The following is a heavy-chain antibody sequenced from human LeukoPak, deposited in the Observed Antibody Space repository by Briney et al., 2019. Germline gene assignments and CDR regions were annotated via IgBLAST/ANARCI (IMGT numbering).Heavy chain of an antibody. D-gene: IGHD2-2*01. CDR1: GFTFSSYA. CDR3: AKSLHCSSTSCPMGY. CDR2: ISSTGGST. Sequence: GGSLRLSCAASGFTFSSYAMSWVRQAPGKGLEWVSSISSTGGSTHYADSVKGRFTISRDNSKNTLYLQMNSLRAEDTAVYYCAKSLHCSSTSCPMGYWGQGTLVTVSS. J-gene: IGHJ4*02. V-gene: IGHV3-23*01.